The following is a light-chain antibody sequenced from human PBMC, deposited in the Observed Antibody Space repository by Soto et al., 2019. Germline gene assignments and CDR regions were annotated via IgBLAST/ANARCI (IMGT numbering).Light chain of an antibody. Sequence: EVVLTQSPGTRSLSPGERATLSCKASENVSNNYLAWYQQKPGQAPRLLIFGSSDRAAGIPDRFSGSGSGTDFTLTISRLEPADFAVYYCQQYGSSPPYTFGQGTKLEIK. J-gene: IGKJ2*01. CDR3: QQYGSSPPYT. CDR2: GSS. CDR1: ENVSNNY. V-gene: IGKV3-20*01.